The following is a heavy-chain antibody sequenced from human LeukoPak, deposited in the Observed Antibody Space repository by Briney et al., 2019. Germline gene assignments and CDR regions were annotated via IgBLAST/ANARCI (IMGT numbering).Heavy chain of an antibody. CDR1: GFTFSSYA. CDR2: ISYDGSNK. D-gene: IGHD6-19*01. Sequence: PGGSLRLSCAASGFTFSSYAMHWVRQAPGKGLEWVAVISYDGSNKYYTDSVKGRFTISRDNARNSLYLQMNNLRDEDTAVYYCASLPWLVRWIYYWGQGTLVTVSS. CDR3: ASLPWLVRWIYY. V-gene: IGHV3-30-3*01. J-gene: IGHJ4*02.